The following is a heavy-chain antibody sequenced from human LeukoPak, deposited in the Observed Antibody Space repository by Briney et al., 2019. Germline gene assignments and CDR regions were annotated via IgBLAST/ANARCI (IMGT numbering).Heavy chain of an antibody. Sequence: ASVKVSCKASGYTFTSYDINWVRQAAGQGLEWMGWMNPNSDNTGYAQKLQGRVTMTTDTSTSTAYMELRSLRSDDTAVYYCAREASYYLGSYYPDFDYWGQGTLVTVSS. CDR2: MNPNSDNT. CDR3: AREASYYLGSYYPDFDY. CDR1: GYTFTSYD. V-gene: IGHV1-8*02. J-gene: IGHJ4*02. D-gene: IGHD1-26*01.